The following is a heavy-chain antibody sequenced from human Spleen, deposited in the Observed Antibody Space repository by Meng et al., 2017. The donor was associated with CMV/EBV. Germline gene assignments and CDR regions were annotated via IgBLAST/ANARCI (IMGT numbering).Heavy chain of an antibody. V-gene: IGHV4-4*07. J-gene: IGHJ5*02. CDR3: ARGNYGDSSSALWWFDP. D-gene: IGHD6-6*01. Sequence: GAALVKPSETLSLPFTSRVGSISIYYWSWIRQPAGKGLEWIGRNYTSGSTNYNTSLKSRVTMSVDTSKNQSSLKLSSVTAADTAVYYCARGNYGDSSSALWWFDPWGQGTLVTVSS. CDR1: VGSISIYY. CDR2: NYTSGST.